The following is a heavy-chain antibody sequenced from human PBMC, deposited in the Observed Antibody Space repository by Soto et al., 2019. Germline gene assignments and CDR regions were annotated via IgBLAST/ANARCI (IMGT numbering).Heavy chain of an antibody. CDR1: GFTFSSYS. CDR3: ARDPYYDILTGYYSDY. Sequence: EVQLVESGGGLVQPGGSLRLSCAASGFTFSSYSMNWVRQAPGKGLEWVSYISSSSSTIYYADTVKGRFTNSRDNAKNSLYLQMNGLRAEDTAVYYCARDPYYDILTGYYSDYWGQGTLVTVSS. D-gene: IGHD3-9*01. V-gene: IGHV3-48*01. CDR2: ISSSSSTI. J-gene: IGHJ4*02.